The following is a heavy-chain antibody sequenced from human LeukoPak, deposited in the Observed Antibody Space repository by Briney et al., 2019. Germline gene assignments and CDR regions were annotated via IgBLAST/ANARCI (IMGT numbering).Heavy chain of an antibody. CDR1: GYTFTSYY. CDR2: ISAYNGNT. Sequence: ASVKVSCKTSGYTFTSYYIHWLRQAPGQGLEWMGWISAYNGNTNYAQKLQGRVTMTTDTSTSTAYMELRSLRSDDTAVYYCARTRRDGYNYEVDYFDYWGQGTLVTVSS. CDR3: ARTRRDGYNYEVDYFDY. V-gene: IGHV1-18*04. D-gene: IGHD5-24*01. J-gene: IGHJ4*02.